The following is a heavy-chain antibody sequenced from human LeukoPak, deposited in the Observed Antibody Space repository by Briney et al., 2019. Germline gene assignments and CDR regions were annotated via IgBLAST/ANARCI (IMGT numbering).Heavy chain of an antibody. V-gene: IGHV4-34*01. CDR1: GGSFSGYY. D-gene: IGHD6-13*01. CDR2: INHSGST. CDR3: ARHWPLWRSSSWYDK. Sequence: SETLSLTCAVYGGSFSGYYWSWIRQPPGKGLEWIGEINHSGSTNYYPSLKSRVPISVDTFKNQFSLKMSSVTAADTAVYYWARHWPLWRSSSWYDKWGQGTLVTVSS. J-gene: IGHJ4*02.